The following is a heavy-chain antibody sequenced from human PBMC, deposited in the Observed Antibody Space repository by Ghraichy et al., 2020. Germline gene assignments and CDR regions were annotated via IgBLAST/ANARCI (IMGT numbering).Heavy chain of an antibody. CDR2: IYYNGNT. D-gene: IGHD3-10*01. Sequence: SETLSLTCTVSGASISSYYWNWIRQPPGKGLEWIGYIYYNGNTNYNPSLKSRVTISLDTSKNQFSLKLSGVTAADTAVYYCARPLSEGREFELFYWGQGALVTVSS. CDR3: ARPLSEGREFELFY. V-gene: IGHV4-59*08. CDR1: GASISSYY. J-gene: IGHJ4*02.